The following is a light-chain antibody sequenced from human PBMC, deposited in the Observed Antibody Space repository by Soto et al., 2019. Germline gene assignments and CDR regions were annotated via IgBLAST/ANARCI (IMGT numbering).Light chain of an antibody. CDR2: DAS. CDR1: QGISNW. CDR3: QQYSSYSPWT. Sequence: DIQMTQSPSTLSASVGDRVTITCQASQGISNWLAWYQQKQGMAPKLLVYDASNLERGVPSRFSGSGSGTEFTLTISSLQPDDFATYYCQQYSSYSPWTFGQGTKVEIK. J-gene: IGKJ1*01. V-gene: IGKV1-5*01.